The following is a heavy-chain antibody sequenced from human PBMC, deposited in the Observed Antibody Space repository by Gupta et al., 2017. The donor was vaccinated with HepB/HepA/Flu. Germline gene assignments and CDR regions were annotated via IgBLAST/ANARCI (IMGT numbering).Heavy chain of an antibody. CDR3: ARAAGGSMIVVVKKEYYFDY. V-gene: IGHV1-69*01. Sequence: QVQLVQSGAEVQKPGSSVKVSCKASGGTFSSYAISWVRQAPGQGLEWMGGIIPIFGTANYAQKFQGRVTITADESTSTAYMELSSLRSEDTAVYYCARAAGGSMIVVVKKEYYFDYWGQGTRVTVSA. J-gene: IGHJ4*02. CDR1: GGTFSSYA. CDR2: IIPIFGTA. D-gene: IGHD3-22*01.